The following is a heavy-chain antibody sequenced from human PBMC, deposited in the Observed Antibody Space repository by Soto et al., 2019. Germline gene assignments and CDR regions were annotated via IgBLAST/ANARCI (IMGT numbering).Heavy chain of an antibody. J-gene: IGHJ6*03. CDR3: AVSMVRGDYYYYYYMDV. V-gene: IGHV4-39*01. D-gene: IGHD3-10*01. CDR1: GGSISSSSYY. Sequence: PSETLSLTCTVSGGSISSSSYYWGWIRQPPGKGLEWIGSIYYSGSTYYNPSLKSRVTISVDTSKNQFSLKLSSVTAADTAVYYCAVSMVRGDYYYYYYMDVWGKGTTVTVSS. CDR2: IYYSGST.